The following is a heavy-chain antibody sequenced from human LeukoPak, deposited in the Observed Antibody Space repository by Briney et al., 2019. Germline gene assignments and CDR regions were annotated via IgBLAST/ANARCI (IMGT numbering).Heavy chain of an antibody. CDR3: AREPPASTTVTTGAVDDY. CDR1: GFTFSSYS. Sequence: GGSLRLSCAASGFTFSSYSMNWVRQAPGKGLEWVSSISSSSSYIYYADSVKGRFTISRDNAKNSLYLQMNSLRTEDTAVYYCAREPPASTTVTTGAVDDYWGQGTLVTVSS. D-gene: IGHD4-17*01. CDR2: ISSSSSYI. J-gene: IGHJ4*02. V-gene: IGHV3-21*01.